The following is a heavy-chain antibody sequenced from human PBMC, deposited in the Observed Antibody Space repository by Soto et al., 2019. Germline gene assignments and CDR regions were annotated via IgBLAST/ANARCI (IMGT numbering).Heavy chain of an antibody. D-gene: IGHD3-10*01. CDR3: AKGGGFGTGAYYNVAY. CDR2: TTDDGGRT. J-gene: IGHJ4*02. Sequence: EVQLLESGGGLVEPGGSLRLSCTASGFSFSSYAMTWVRQAPGKGLEWVSSTTDDGGRTFYADSVKGRFTISRDNSNNRIYMQMDSRGGEDTALYYCAKGGGFGTGAYYNVAYWGQGTLVTVSS. CDR1: GFSFSSYA. V-gene: IGHV3-23*01.